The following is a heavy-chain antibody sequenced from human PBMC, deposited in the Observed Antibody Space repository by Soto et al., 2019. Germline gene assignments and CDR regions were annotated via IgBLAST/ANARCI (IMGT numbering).Heavy chain of an antibody. CDR1: GFTFTTYA. D-gene: IGHD3-3*01. CDR2: ISGGGGTT. V-gene: IGHV3-23*01. J-gene: IGHJ4*02. Sequence: EVQLLESGGGLVQPGGSLRLSCAASGFTFTTYAMTWVRQAPGKGLEWVSVISGGGGTTYYADSVKGRFSISRDNSKNTLYLQMNNMRAEDTVVFYCARDLEWTGAPRGIFDHWGQGTLVTVSS. CDR3: ARDLEWTGAPRGIFDH.